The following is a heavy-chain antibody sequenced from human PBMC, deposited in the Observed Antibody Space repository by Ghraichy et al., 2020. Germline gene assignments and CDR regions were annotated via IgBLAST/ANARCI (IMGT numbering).Heavy chain of an antibody. CDR2: ISAYNGNT. CDR1: GYTFTSYG. V-gene: IGHV1-18*01. Sequence: ASVKVSCKASGYTFTSYGISWVRQAPGQGLEWMGWISAYNGNTNYAQKLQGRVTMTTDTSTSTAYMELRSLRSDDTAVYYCARHKWWELIYNWFDPWGQGTLVTVSS. J-gene: IGHJ5*02. CDR3: ARHKWWELIYNWFDP. D-gene: IGHD1-26*01.